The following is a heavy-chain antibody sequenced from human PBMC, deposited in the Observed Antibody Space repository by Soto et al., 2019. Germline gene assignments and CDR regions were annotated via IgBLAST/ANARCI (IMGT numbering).Heavy chain of an antibody. CDR2: IYYSGST. J-gene: IGHJ3*02. D-gene: IGHD3-10*01. Sequence: SETLSLTCTVSAGSVSGYYWSWIRQPPGKGLEWIGYIYYSGSTNYNPSLKSRVTISVDTSKNQFSLKLSSVTAADTAVYYCAKNYGNAFDIWGQGTMVTVS. V-gene: IGHV4-59*02. CDR1: AGSVSGYY. CDR3: AKNYGNAFDI.